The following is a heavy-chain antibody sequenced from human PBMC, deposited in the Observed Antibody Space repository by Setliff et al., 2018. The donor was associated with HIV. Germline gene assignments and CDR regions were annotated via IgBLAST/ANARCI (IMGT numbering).Heavy chain of an antibody. J-gene: IGHJ6*03. CDR1: GYTFTDYY. CDR2: ISAYNGNT. D-gene: IGHD3-10*01. Sequence: ASVKVSCKASGYTFTDYYIHWVRQAPGHGLEWMGWISAYNGNTNYAQKLQGRVTMTTDTSTSTAYMELSSLRSEDTAVYYCASRRITMVRGVISNDYYYYYMDVWGKGTTVTVSS. V-gene: IGHV1-18*04. CDR3: ASRRITMVRGVISNDYYYYYMDV.